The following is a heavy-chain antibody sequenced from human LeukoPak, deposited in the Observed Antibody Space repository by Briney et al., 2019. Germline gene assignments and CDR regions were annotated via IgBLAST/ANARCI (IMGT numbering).Heavy chain of an antibody. CDR3: AKDPNGDYIGTFDI. J-gene: IGHJ3*02. V-gene: IGHV3-23*01. Sequence: GGSLRLCCTTSKFNFNSYGMTWVRQAPGKGLEWVSSISGSGGSTQYAASVQGRFTISRDNSKNTLYLQMNSLRAEDTAVYYCAKDPNGDYIGTFDIWGQGTMVTVSS. CDR1: KFNFNSYG. CDR2: ISGSGGST. D-gene: IGHD4-17*01.